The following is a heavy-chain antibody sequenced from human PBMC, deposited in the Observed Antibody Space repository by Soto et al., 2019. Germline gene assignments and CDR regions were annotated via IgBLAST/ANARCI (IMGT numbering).Heavy chain of an antibody. J-gene: IGHJ4*02. CDR3: ARGGYDYGYYFDS. CDR2: IHYSGSI. CDR1: GGSIGSHY. V-gene: IGHV4-59*11. D-gene: IGHD3-10*01. Sequence: SETLSLTCTVSGGSIGSHYWSWIRQPPGKGLEWIAYIHYSGSIDYNPSLKSRVTMSVDTSKNLLSLKVTSVAAADTAVYYCARGGYDYGYYFDSWGQGTLVT.